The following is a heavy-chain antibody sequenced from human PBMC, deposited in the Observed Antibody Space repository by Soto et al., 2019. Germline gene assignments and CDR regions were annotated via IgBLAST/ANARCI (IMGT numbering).Heavy chain of an antibody. J-gene: IGHJ3*02. V-gene: IGHV3-7*03. CDR3: ARVPIYYDSSGYYHYGTFDI. CDR1: GFTFSISW. D-gene: IGHD3-22*01. Sequence: PGGSLRLSCAASGFTFSISWMNWVRQAPGKGLEWVAYISSDGSETNYVDSVKGRFTISRDNAKNSLFLQMNSLRAEDTAVYYCARVPIYYDSSGYYHYGTFDIWGQGTMVTVSS. CDR2: ISSDGSET.